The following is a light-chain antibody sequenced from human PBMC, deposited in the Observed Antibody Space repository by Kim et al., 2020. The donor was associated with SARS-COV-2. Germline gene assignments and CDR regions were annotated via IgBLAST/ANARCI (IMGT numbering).Light chain of an antibody. Sequence: SPGERATLSCRASQSVSSSYVAWYQQKRGQATRLLIYGASSRATGIADRFSGSGSGTDFTLTISRLEPEDFAVYYCQQYGSSPRTFGQGTKVDIK. CDR3: QQYGSSPRT. V-gene: IGKV3-20*01. CDR1: QSVSSSY. CDR2: GAS. J-gene: IGKJ1*01.